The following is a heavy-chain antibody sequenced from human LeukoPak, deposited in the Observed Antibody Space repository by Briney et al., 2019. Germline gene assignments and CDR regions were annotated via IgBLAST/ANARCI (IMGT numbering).Heavy chain of an antibody. CDR2: ISADNGDT. Sequence: APVKVSCKASGYSFTNYGISWVRQAPRQGLEWVGWISADNGDTTNAQKVQGRVTMTTDTSTSTASMELRSLRFDDTAMYYCARYLPRRESNSFYFYAYYMDVWGKGTTVTVSS. J-gene: IGHJ6*03. V-gene: IGHV1-18*01. CDR3: ARYLPRRESNSFYFYAYYMDV. D-gene: IGHD4-23*01. CDR1: GYSFTNYG.